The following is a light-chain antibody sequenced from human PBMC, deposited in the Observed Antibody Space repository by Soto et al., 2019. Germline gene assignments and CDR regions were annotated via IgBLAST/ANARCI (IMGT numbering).Light chain of an antibody. V-gene: IGKV3-20*01. Sequence: EIVLTQSPGTLSLSPGERATLSFRASQSVSSSYLAWYQQKPGQAPRLLIYNAFNRATGIPDRFSGSGSGTDFTLTISRLEPEDFAVYYCHQYGSSPWTFGQGTKVDI. CDR2: NAF. CDR3: HQYGSSPWT. CDR1: QSVSSSY. J-gene: IGKJ1*01.